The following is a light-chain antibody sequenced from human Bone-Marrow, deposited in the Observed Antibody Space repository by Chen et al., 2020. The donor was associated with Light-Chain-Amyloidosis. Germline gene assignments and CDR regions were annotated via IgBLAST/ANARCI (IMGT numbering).Light chain of an antibody. Sequence: EIVLTQSPGTLSLSPGEGANLSCRASQTISSNYLTWYQQKFGQAPRLLIYGSSSRATGIPDRFPGSGSGTDFTLTINRLEPEDFAMYDCQQYGTSPLTFGGGTKVEIK. V-gene: IGKV3-20*01. CDR2: GSS. CDR1: QTISSNY. CDR3: QQYGTSPLT. J-gene: IGKJ4*01.